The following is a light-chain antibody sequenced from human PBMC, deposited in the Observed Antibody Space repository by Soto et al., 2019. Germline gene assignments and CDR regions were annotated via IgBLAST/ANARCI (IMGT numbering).Light chain of an antibody. Sequence: DIQMTQSPSTLAASVGDTVTMTCRSSSKWLAWYQKKPGKAPKLLIYDVSNLESGVPPRFSGSTSGAESTLTITGLQADDLGTYYCQHTSDFTFGQGTKVEIK. V-gene: IGKV1-5*01. CDR2: DVS. J-gene: IGKJ2*01. CDR1: SSKW. CDR3: QHTSDFT.